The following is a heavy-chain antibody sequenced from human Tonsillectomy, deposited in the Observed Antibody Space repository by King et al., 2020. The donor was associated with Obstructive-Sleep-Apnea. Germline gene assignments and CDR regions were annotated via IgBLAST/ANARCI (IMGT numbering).Heavy chain of an antibody. CDR3: ARGWFGELLSLFDY. CDR1: GGSISSSSYY. Sequence: QLQESGPGLVKPSETLSLTCNVSGGSISSSSYYWGWIRQPPGKGLEWIGSIYYSGSTYYNPSLKSRVTISVDTSKNQFSLKLSSVTAADTAVYYCARGWFGELLSLFDYWGQGTLVTVSS. D-gene: IGHD3-10*01. V-gene: IGHV4-39*01. CDR2: IYYSGST. J-gene: IGHJ4*02.